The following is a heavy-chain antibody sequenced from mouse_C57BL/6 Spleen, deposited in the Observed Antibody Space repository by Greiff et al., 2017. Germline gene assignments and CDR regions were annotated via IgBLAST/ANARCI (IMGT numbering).Heavy chain of an antibody. CDR2: IYPGDGDT. CDR3: ERIRTNWDRRWYVDV. Sequence: VQLQESGAELVKPGASVKISCKASGYAFSSYWMNWVKQRPGKGLEWIGQIYPGDGDTNYNGKFKGKATLTADKSSSTAYMQLSSLTSEDSAVYFCERIRTNWDRRWYVDVWGTGTTDTGSS. J-gene: IGHJ1*03. CDR1: GYAFSSYW. D-gene: IGHD4-1*01. V-gene: IGHV1-80*01.